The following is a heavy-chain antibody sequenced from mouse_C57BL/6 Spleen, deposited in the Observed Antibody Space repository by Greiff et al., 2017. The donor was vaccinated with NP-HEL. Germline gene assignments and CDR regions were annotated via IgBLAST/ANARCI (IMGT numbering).Heavy chain of an antibody. J-gene: IGHJ3*01. V-gene: IGHV1-5*01. CDR1: GYTFTSYW. Sequence: VQLQQSGTVLARPGASVKLSCKTSGYTFTSYWMHWVRQRPGQGLEWIGAIYPGNSDTNYNQKFKGKAKLTAVTSTSTAYMEISRLTKEDAAVYYCRRGTGIGVACWGQGTLVTVSA. CDR3: RRGTGIGVAC. D-gene: IGHD4-1*01. CDR2: IYPGNSDT.